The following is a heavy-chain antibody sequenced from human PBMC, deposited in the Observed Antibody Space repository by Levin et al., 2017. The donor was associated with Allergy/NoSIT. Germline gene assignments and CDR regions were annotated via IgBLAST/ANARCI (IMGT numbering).Heavy chain of an antibody. V-gene: IGHV5-10-1*01. Sequence: GESLKISCKGSGYRFTNYWISWLRQVPGKGLEWMGRIDPSDSYNNYSPSFQGHVTISVDKSISTAYLHWGSLKASDTAIYYCAGNLTDLPVVADSTHPDWFDPWGQGTLVTVSS. J-gene: IGHJ5*02. CDR1: GYRFTNYW. D-gene: IGHD2-15*01. CDR2: IDPSDSYN. CDR3: AGNLTDLPVVADSTHPDWFDP.